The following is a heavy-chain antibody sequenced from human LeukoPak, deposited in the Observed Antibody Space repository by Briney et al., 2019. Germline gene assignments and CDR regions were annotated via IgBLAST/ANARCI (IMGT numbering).Heavy chain of an antibody. Sequence: PSETLSLTCTVSGGSISSGGYYWSWIRQHPGKGLEWIGYIYYSGSTNYNPSLKSRVTISVDTSKNQFSLKLSSVTAADTAVYYCARMIRLSGMDVWGQGTTVTVSS. V-gene: IGHV4-61*08. CDR2: IYYSGST. J-gene: IGHJ6*02. CDR3: ARMIRLSGMDV. D-gene: IGHD3-16*01. CDR1: GGSISSGGYY.